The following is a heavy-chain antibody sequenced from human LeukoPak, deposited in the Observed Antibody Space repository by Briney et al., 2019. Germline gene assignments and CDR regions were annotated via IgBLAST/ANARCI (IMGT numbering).Heavy chain of an antibody. D-gene: IGHD4-17*01. Sequence: PGGSLRLSCAASGFIFSSYWMSWVRQAPGKGLEWVANIKQDGSEKYYVDSVKGRFTKSRDNAKNSLYLQMNSLRAEDTAVYYCAREFGDYDEHWGQGTLVTVSS. CDR1: GFIFSSYW. CDR3: AREFGDYDEH. J-gene: IGHJ1*01. V-gene: IGHV3-7*01. CDR2: IKQDGSEK.